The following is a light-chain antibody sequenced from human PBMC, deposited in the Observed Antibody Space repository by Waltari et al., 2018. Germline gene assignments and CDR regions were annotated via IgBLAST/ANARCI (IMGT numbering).Light chain of an antibody. CDR3: QQRSNWPPKYT. V-gene: IGKV3-11*01. J-gene: IGKJ2*01. Sequence: EIVLTQSPVTLSLSPGERATLSCRASQSVRRYLAWYQQEPGQAPRLLIYDASNRATGIPARFSGSGSGTDFTLTISSLEPEDFAVYYCQQRSNWPPKYTFGQGTKLEIK. CDR1: QSVRRY. CDR2: DAS.